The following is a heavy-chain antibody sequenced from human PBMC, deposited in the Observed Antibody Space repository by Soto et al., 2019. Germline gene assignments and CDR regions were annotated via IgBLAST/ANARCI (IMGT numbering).Heavy chain of an antibody. D-gene: IGHD6-13*01. CDR3: ARARSAAGTGWFDP. CDR2: MNPNSGNT. Sequence: QVQLVKSGAEVTKPGASVKVSCKASGYTFTSYDLNRVRQATGQGLEWMGWMNPNSGNTCYAQKFQGIVTMTRNTSISTAYMELSSLRSADTAVYYCARARSAAGTGWFDPWGQGTLVTVSS. CDR1: GYTFTSYD. V-gene: IGHV1-8*01. J-gene: IGHJ5*02.